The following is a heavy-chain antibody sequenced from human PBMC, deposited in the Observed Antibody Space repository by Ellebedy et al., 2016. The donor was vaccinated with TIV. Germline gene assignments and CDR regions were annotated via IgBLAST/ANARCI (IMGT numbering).Heavy chain of an antibody. V-gene: IGHV4-59*01. D-gene: IGHD3-22*01. Sequence: SETLSLTCNVSGVSISSYYWSWIRQPPGKGLEWIGYIYYSGSTNYNPSLKSRVTISVDTSKNQFSLKLSSVTAADTAVYYCARENSYYYDSSGYLNWFDPWGQGTLVTVSS. CDR1: GVSISSYY. CDR3: ARENSYYYDSSGYLNWFDP. CDR2: IYYSGST. J-gene: IGHJ5*02.